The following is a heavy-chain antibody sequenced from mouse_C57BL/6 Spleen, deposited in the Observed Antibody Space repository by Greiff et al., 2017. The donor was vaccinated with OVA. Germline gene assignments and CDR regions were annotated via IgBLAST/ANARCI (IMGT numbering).Heavy chain of an antibody. V-gene: IGHV2-2*01. D-gene: IGHD2-2*01. CDR3: ARSTMVTTFFDY. Sequence: VMLVESGPGLVQPSQSLSITCTVSGFSLTSYGVHWVRQSPGKGLEWLGVIWSGGSTDYNAAFISRLSISKDNSKSQVFFTMNSLQADYTAIYNCARSTMVTTFFDYWGQGTTLTVSS. CDR2: IWSGGST. J-gene: IGHJ2*01. CDR1: GFSLTSYG.